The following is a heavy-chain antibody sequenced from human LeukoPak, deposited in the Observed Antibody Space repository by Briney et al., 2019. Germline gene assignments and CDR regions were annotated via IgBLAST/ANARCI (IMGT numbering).Heavy chain of an antibody. CDR2: IKQDGSEK. CDR3: ASGYGSGSYYVGGPTCFDY. Sequence: GGSLRSSCAASGFTLSSYWMSWVRQAPGKGLEWVANIKQDGSEKYYVDSVKGRFTISRDNTKNSLYLQMNSLRAEDTAVYYCASGYGSGSYYVGGPTCFDYWGQGTLVTVSS. D-gene: IGHD3-10*01. V-gene: IGHV3-7*01. J-gene: IGHJ4*02. CDR1: GFTLSSYW.